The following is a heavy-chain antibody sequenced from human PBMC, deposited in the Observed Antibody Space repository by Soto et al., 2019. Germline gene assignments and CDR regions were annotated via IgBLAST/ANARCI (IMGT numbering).Heavy chain of an antibody. Sequence: GGSLRLSCAASGFTFRNYGMSWVRQAPGKGLEWVSTIRSGGEITYHADSVVGRLTISRDNSNSTLFLQMNSLRAEDTAVYYCAKLGRKYASGSTRYFDFWGQGTLVTVSS. J-gene: IGHJ4*02. V-gene: IGHV3-23*01. D-gene: IGHD6-19*01. CDR1: GFTFRNYG. CDR2: IRSGGEIT. CDR3: AKLGRKYASGSTRYFDF.